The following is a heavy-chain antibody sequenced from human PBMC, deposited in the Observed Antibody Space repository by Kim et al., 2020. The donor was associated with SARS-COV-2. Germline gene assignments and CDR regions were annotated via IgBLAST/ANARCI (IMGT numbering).Heavy chain of an antibody. CDR3: ARAPPEYYYDSSGYYGNWFDR. D-gene: IGHD3-22*01. J-gene: IGHJ5*02. CDR2: ISYDGSNK. CDR1: GFTFSSYA. Sequence: GGSLRLSCAASGFTFSSYAMHWVRQAPGKGLEWVAVISYDGSNKYYADSVKGRFAISRDNSKNTLYLQMNSLRAEDTAVYYCARAPPEYYYDSSGYYGNWFDRWGQGTLVTVSS. V-gene: IGHV3-30*09.